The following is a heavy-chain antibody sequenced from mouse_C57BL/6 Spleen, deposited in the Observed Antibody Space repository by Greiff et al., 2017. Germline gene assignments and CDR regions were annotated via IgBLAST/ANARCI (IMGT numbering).Heavy chain of an antibody. CDR3: AREGDYDHDWFAY. J-gene: IGHJ3*01. V-gene: IGHV1-72*01. Sequence: QVQLQQSGAELVKPGASVKLSCKASGYTFTSYCMHWVKQRPGRGLEWIGRIDPDSGGTKYNEKFKSKATLTVDKPSSTAYMQLSRLTSEDSAVYYGAREGDYDHDWFAYWGQGTLVTVSA. CDR2: IDPDSGGT. D-gene: IGHD2-4*01. CDR1: GYTFTSYC.